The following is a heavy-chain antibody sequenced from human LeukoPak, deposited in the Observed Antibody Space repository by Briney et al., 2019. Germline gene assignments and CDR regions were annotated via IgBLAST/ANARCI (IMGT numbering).Heavy chain of an antibody. CDR3: ARDGVDSGSYKSYYYYMDV. V-gene: IGHV3-53*05. D-gene: IGHD1-26*01. J-gene: IGHJ6*03. Sequence: GGSLRLSCAASGFTVSSNYMSWVRQAPGKGLEWVSIIYSGGSTYYADSVKGRFTISRDSSKNTLYLQMNSLRSEDTAVYYCARDGVDSGSYKSYYYYMDVWGKGTTVTVSS. CDR1: GFTVSSNY. CDR2: IYSGGST.